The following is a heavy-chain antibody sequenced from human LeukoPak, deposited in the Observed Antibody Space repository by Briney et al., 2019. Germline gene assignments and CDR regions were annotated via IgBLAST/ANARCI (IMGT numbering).Heavy chain of an antibody. D-gene: IGHD5-24*01. V-gene: IGHV3-23*01. Sequence: PGGSLRLSCAASGFTFSSYWMHWVRQAPGKGLEWVSGITGSADIAYYADSVKGRFTISRDNSKNTLYLQINSLRAEDTAVYFCARDDRWLQFNNWGQGTLVTVSS. CDR2: ITGSADIA. CDR1: GFTFSSYW. CDR3: ARDDRWLQFNN. J-gene: IGHJ4*02.